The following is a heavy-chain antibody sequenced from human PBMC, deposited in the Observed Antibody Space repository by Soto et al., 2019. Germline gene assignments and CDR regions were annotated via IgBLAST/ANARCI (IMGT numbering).Heavy chain of an antibody. J-gene: IGHJ4*02. Sequence: QVHLVQSGAEVKKPGASVKVSCKASGYTFTSYGTTWVRQAPGKGLEWMGWISDHNGNTDYAQKLQGRVIVTRDTSTSTAYMELRSLISDDPAVYYCARGRYGDYWGQGALVTVSS. V-gene: IGHV1-18*01. D-gene: IGHD1-1*01. CDR2: ISDHNGNT. CDR3: ARGRYGDY. CDR1: GYTFTSYG.